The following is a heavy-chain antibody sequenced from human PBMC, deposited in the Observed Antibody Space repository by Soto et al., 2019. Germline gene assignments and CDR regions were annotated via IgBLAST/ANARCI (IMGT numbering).Heavy chain of an antibody. J-gene: IGHJ4*02. D-gene: IGHD3-22*01. CDR2: VFHSGAT. CDR1: GGSISGRNW. CDR3: ARLIYDSRLNYFYFDF. V-gene: IGHV4-4*02. Sequence: QVQLQESGPGLVKPSGTLSLTCVVSGGSISGRNWWSWVRQAPGKGLEWIGEVFHSGATTYTPSLRSRVTISGDQSNNQFSLKLNSVTAADTAVYYCARLIYDSRLNYFYFDFWGQGALVTVSS.